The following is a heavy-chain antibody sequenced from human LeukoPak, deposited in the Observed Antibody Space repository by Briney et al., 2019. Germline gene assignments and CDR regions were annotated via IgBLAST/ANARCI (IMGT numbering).Heavy chain of an antibody. V-gene: IGHV3-20*04. D-gene: IGHD3-10*01. Sequence: GGSLRLSCAASGFTFDDYGISWVRQAPGKGLEWVSGINWNGGSTGYADSVKGRFTISRDNAKNSLYLQMNSLRAEDTALYYCARDSAMGFGELLYYYGMDVWGQGTTVTVSS. CDR2: INWNGGST. CDR1: GFTFDDYG. CDR3: ARDSAMGFGELLYYYGMDV. J-gene: IGHJ6*02.